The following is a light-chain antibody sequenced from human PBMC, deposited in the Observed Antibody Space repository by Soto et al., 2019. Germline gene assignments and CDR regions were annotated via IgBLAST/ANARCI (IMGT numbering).Light chain of an antibody. V-gene: IGKV3D-20*02. CDR2: AAS. CDR3: QQRSNWPLYT. Sequence: EIVLTQSPGTLSLSPGERATLSCRASQSVSSSHLAWYQHKPGQAPRLLIYAASSRATGSPDRFSGGGSGTDFTITISRLEPADFAVYYCQQRSNWPLYTFGQGTKMEIK. J-gene: IGKJ2*01. CDR1: QSVSSSH.